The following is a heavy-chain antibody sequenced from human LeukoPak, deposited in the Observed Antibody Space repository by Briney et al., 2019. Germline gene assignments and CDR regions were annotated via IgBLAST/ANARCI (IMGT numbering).Heavy chain of an antibody. J-gene: IGHJ4*02. CDR2: ISGSGGYT. CDR1: GFTFSSYA. Sequence: GGSLRLSCAASGFTFSSYAMSWVRQAPGKGLEWVSAISGSGGYTYYADSVKGRVTISRDNSENTLYLQMNSLKTEDTAVYYCTTDRPPYYDFWSGYYRTYYFDYWGQGTLVTVSS. CDR3: TTDRPPYYDFWSGYYRTYYFDY. D-gene: IGHD3-3*01. V-gene: IGHV3-23*01.